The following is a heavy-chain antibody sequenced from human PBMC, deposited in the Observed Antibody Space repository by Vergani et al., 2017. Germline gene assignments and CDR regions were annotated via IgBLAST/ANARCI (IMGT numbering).Heavy chain of an antibody. CDR1: GGSFSSYY. D-gene: IGHD6-6*01. Sequence: QVQLQESGPGLVKPSEILSLTCTVSGGSFSSYYWSWIRQPPGKGLEWIGYIYYSGSTNYNPSLKSRVTISVDTSKNQFSLKLRSVTAADTAVYYCARADSSSSYYYYGMDVWGQGTTVTVSS. J-gene: IGHJ6*02. CDR2: IYYSGST. CDR3: ARADSSSSYYYYGMDV. V-gene: IGHV4-59*01.